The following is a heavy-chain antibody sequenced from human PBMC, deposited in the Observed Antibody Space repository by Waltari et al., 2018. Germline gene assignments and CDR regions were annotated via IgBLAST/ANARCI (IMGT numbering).Heavy chain of an antibody. Sequence: QVQLQESGPGLVKPSETLSLTCTVSGGSISSHYWSWIRQPPGKGLEWIGYIYYSGSTNYNPSLKSRVTISVDTSKNQFSLKLSSVTAADTAVYYCARTAVYYFDYWGQGTLVTVSS. CDR1: GGSISSHY. D-gene: IGHD5-18*01. CDR3: ARTAVYYFDY. J-gene: IGHJ4*02. CDR2: IYYSGST. V-gene: IGHV4-59*11.